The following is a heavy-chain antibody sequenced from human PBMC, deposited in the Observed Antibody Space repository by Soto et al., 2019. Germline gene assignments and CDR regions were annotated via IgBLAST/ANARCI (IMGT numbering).Heavy chain of an antibody. Sequence: QVQLVQSGAEVKKPGASVKVSCKASGYTFTSYVISWVRQAPGQGLEWMGWISAYNGNTNYAQKLQGRVTMTTDTSTSTAYMDLTSLRSDDTAVYYCASYREQLVLYGMDVWGQGTTVTVSS. CDR1: GYTFTSYV. CDR2: ISAYNGNT. J-gene: IGHJ6*02. CDR3: ASYREQLVLYGMDV. D-gene: IGHD6-13*01. V-gene: IGHV1-18*01.